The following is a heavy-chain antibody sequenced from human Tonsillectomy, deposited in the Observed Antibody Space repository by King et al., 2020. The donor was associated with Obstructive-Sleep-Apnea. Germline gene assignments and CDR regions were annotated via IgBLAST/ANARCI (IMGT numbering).Heavy chain of an antibody. CDR1: GVSISSSSYY. CDR2: IYYSGST. J-gene: IGHJ4*02. V-gene: IGHV4-39*07. Sequence: QLQESGPGLVKPSETLSLTCTVSGVSISSSSYYCGWIRQPPGKGLGWIGSIYYSGSTYYNPSLKSLVTISVDTSKNQFSLKLRSVTAADTAVYYCARDLADYGSGSYYLTFHFDYWGQGTLVTVSS. CDR3: ARDLADYGSGSYYLTFHFDY. D-gene: IGHD3-10*01.